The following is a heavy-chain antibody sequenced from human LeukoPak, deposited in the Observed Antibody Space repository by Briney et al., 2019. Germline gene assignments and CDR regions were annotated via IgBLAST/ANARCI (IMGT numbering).Heavy chain of an antibody. Sequence: ASVKVSCKASGYTFTSYAIHWVRQAPGQGLEWMGWINPNSGGTNYAQKFQGRVTMTRDTSISTAYMELSRLRSDDTAVYYCARVVPAAIPRGGFDYWGQGTLVTVSS. CDR1: GYTFTSYA. D-gene: IGHD2-2*02. V-gene: IGHV1-2*02. J-gene: IGHJ4*02. CDR2: INPNSGGT. CDR3: ARVVPAAIPRGGFDY.